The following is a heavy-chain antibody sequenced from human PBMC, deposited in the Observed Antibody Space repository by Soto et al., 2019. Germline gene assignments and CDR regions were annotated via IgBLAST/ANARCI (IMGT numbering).Heavy chain of an antibody. Sequence: EVQLVDSGGGLVQRGGSLRLSRAASGFTLSTYSMTWVRQAPGKGLEWLSYINSDSSVIRHADSVKGRFTVSRDNVRNLLYLQMNSLRDEDTAVYYCARGLGTSWFFLWGPGTLVTVSS. D-gene: IGHD2-2*01. V-gene: IGHV3-48*02. CDR3: ARGLGTSWFFL. CDR2: INSDSSVI. CDR1: GFTLSTYS. J-gene: IGHJ5*02.